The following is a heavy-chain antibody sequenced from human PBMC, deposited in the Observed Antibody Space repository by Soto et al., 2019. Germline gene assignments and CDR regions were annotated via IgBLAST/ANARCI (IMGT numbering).Heavy chain of an antibody. CDR1: GFTFSSYW. D-gene: IGHD6-6*01. Sequence: EVQLVESGGGLVQPGGSLRLSCAASGFTFSSYWMSWVRQAPGKGLEWVANIKQDGSEKYYVDSVKGRFTISRDNAKNSLYLQMNSLRAEDTAVYYCARGIAARPAPFDYWGQGTLVTVSS. CDR2: IKQDGSEK. J-gene: IGHJ4*02. CDR3: ARGIAARPAPFDY. V-gene: IGHV3-7*03.